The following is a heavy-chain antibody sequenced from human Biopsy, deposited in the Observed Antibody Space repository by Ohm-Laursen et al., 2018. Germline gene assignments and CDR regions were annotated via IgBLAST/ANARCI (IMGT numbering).Heavy chain of an antibody. J-gene: IGHJ4*02. Sequence: SLRLSCTASGFRFDDYAMQWVRQAPGKGLEWVSGISWSSGTIGYADSVKGRFTVSRDNAKNSLFLQMNSLRVEDTALYYCVKSAYSSGFWEASDYWGQGTLVTVSS. CDR2: ISWSSGTI. D-gene: IGHD6-19*01. CDR1: GFRFDDYA. CDR3: VKSAYSSGFWEASDY. V-gene: IGHV3-9*01.